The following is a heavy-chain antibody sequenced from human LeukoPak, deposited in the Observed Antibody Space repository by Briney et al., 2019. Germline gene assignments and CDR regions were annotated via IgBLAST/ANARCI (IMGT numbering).Heavy chain of an antibody. CDR2: IDPSDSYT. CDR3: ARHSGPLEALDI. Sequence: PGESLKISCKGSGYSFTSYWISWVRQMPGKGLEWMGRIDPSDSYTYYSPSFQGHVTISADKSISTAHLQWSSLKASDTAMYYCARHSGPLEALDIWGQGTMATDSS. D-gene: IGHD6-13*01. V-gene: IGHV5-10-1*01. J-gene: IGHJ3*02. CDR1: GYSFTSYW.